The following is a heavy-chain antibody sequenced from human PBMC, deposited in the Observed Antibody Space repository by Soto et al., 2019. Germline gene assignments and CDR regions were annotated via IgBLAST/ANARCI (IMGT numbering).Heavy chain of an antibody. Sequence: PSETLSLTCAVCGGSISSGGYYGSWIRQHPGKGLEWIGYIYYSGSTYYNPSLKSRVTISVDTSKNQFSLKLSSVTAADTAVYNCARGWDLLLGFDYWGQGTLVTGSS. CDR2: IYYSGST. J-gene: IGHJ4*02. V-gene: IGHV4-31*11. D-gene: IGHD3-16*01. CDR3: ARGWDLLLGFDY. CDR1: GGSISSGGYY.